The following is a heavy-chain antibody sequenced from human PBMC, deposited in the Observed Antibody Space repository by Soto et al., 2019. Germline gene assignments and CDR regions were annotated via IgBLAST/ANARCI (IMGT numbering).Heavy chain of an antibody. Sequence: EVQLLESGGGLVPPGGSLRLSCAASGFTFTNYAMTWVRQAPGKGLEWVSVISGGGGSTYYADSVKGRFIISRDNSKNTLYLQMNSLRSEDTAVYYCAKPQSTVTSLDSFDIWGQGTMVTVSS. CDR2: ISGGGGST. CDR3: AKPQSTVTSLDSFDI. D-gene: IGHD4-17*01. CDR1: GFTFTNYA. J-gene: IGHJ3*02. V-gene: IGHV3-23*01.